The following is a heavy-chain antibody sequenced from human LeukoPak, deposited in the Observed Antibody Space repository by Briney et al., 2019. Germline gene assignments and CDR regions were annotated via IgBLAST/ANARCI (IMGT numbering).Heavy chain of an antibody. CDR3: ARGFWSGYYTPFDY. D-gene: IGHD3-3*01. J-gene: IGHJ4*02. Sequence: GGSLRLSCAASGFTFSSYEMNWVRQAPGKGLECLSYISSSGSTIYYADSVEGRFTISRDNAKNSLYLQMNSLRAEDTAVYYCARGFWSGYYTPFDYWGQGTLVTVSS. CDR2: ISSSGSTI. V-gene: IGHV3-48*03. CDR1: GFTFSSYE.